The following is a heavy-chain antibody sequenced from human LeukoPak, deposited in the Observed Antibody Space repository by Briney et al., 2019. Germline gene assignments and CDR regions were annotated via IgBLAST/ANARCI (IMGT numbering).Heavy chain of an antibody. V-gene: IGHV1-69*13. J-gene: IGHJ4*02. CDR2: IIPIFGTA. D-gene: IGHD5-12*01. CDR3: ARDYSGYGGYESY. Sequence: ASVTVSCTASGGTFSSYAISWVRQAPGQGLEWMGGIIPIFGTANYAQKFQGRVTITADESTSTAYMELSSLRSEDTAVYYCARDYSGYGGYESYWGQGTLVTVSS. CDR1: GGTFSSYA.